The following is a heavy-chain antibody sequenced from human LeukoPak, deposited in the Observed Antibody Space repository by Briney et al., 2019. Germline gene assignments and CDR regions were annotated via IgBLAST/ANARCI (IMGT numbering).Heavy chain of an antibody. D-gene: IGHD6-19*01. CDR1: GFTFSSYA. V-gene: IGHV3-23*01. CDR2: ISGSGIST. CDR3: AKETVAAPPIDY. J-gene: IGHJ4*02. Sequence: GGSLRLSCAASGFTFSSYAMSWVRQAPGKGLEWNSAISGSGISTYYADSVKGRFTISRDNSKNTLYLQMNSLRAEDTAEYYCAKETVAAPPIDYWGQGTLVTVSS.